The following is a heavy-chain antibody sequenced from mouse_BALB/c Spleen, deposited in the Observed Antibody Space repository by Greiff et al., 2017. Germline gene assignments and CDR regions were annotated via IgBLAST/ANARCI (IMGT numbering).Heavy chain of an antibody. CDR1: GYTFSSYW. CDR2: ILPGSGST. D-gene: IGHD2-1*01. CDR3: ARKGVYYGNLYGMDY. Sequence: QVQLQQSGAELMKPGASVKISCKATGYTFSSYWIEWVKQRPGYGLEWIGEILPGSGSTNYNEKFKGKATFTADTSSNTAYMQLNSLTSEDSAVYYCARKGVYYGNLYGMDYWGQGTSVTVSS. V-gene: IGHV1-9*01. J-gene: IGHJ4*01.